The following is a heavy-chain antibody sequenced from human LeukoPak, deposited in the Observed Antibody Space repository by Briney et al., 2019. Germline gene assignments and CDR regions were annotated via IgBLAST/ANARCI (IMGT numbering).Heavy chain of an antibody. Sequence: SETLSLTCTVSGGSINSGSYFWSWIRQPAGKGLEWIGRIYTSGSTNYNPSLKSRVTISVDTSKNQFSLNLSSLTAADTAVYYCARGYSSTWYGGADYWGQGTLVTVSS. J-gene: IGHJ4*02. CDR1: GGSINSGSYF. CDR2: IYTSGST. V-gene: IGHV4-61*02. D-gene: IGHD6-13*01. CDR3: ARGYSSTWYGGADY.